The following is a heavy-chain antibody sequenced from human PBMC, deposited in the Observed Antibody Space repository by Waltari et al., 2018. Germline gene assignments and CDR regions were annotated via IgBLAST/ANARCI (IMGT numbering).Heavy chain of an antibody. V-gene: IGHV3-21*06. Sequence: EVQLAESGGGLVQHGGSLRLSCVASGFMVSSYAMNWVRPAPWKGLGWVAFVSGPRPYTFYSDSVKGRFTISRDNAKNSVFLQMNGLRDDDTAIYYCAKEGLGGDRQFDYWGQGTLVRVSS. CDR3: AKEGLGGDRQFDY. CDR2: VSGPRPYT. D-gene: IGHD2-21*02. CDR1: GFMVSSYA. J-gene: IGHJ4*02.